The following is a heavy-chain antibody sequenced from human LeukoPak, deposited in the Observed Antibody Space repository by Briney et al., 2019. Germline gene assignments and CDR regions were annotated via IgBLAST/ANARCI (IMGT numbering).Heavy chain of an antibody. CDR1: GGTFISYA. D-gene: IGHD4-17*01. V-gene: IGHV1-69*06. CDR3: ARDRGMTTVTEFDY. CDR2: IIPIFGTA. J-gene: IGHJ4*02. Sequence: SVKVSCKASGGTFISYAISWVRQAPGKGLNWMEGIIPIFGTANYAQKFQGRVTITADKSTSTAYMELSSLRSEDTAVYYCARDRGMTTVTEFDYWGQGTLVTVSS.